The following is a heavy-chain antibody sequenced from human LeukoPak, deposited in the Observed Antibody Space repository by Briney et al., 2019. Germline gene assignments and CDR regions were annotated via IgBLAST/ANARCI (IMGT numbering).Heavy chain of an antibody. J-gene: IGHJ4*02. CDR1: GFTFSSYA. D-gene: IGHD6-13*01. CDR2: ISYDGSNK. CDR3: ARDPHSSSWYVSDY. V-gene: IGHV3-30*04. Sequence: PGRSLRLSCAASGFTFSSYAMHWVRQAPGKGLEWVAVISYDGSNKYYADSVKGRFTISRDNAKNSLYLQMNSLRAEDTAVYYCARDPHSSSWYVSDYWGQGTLVTVSS.